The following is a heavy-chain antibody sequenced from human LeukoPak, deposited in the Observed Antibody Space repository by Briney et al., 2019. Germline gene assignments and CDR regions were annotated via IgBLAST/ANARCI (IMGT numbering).Heavy chain of an antibody. Sequence: SETLSLTRAVYGGSFSGYYWSWIRQPPGKGLEWIGEINHSGSTNYNPSLKSRVTISVDTSKNQFSLKLSSVTAADTAVYYCAGSYGPRRPFDIWGQGTMVTVSS. D-gene: IGHD5-18*01. CDR3: AGSYGPRRPFDI. J-gene: IGHJ3*02. V-gene: IGHV4-34*01. CDR2: INHSGST. CDR1: GGSFSGYY.